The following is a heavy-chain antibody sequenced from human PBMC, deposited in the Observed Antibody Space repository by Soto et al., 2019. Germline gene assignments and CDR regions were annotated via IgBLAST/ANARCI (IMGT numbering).Heavy chain of an antibody. CDR3: ARDMGTGLSIAVAGTLYY. CDR1: GFTFSSYG. D-gene: IGHD6-19*01. Sequence: GGSLRLSCAASGFTFSSYGMHWVRQAPGKGLEWVAVIWYDGSNKYYADSVKGRFTISRDNSKNTLYLQMNSLRAEDTAVYYCARDMGTGLSIAVAGTLYYWGQGTLVTVSS. V-gene: IGHV3-33*01. J-gene: IGHJ4*02. CDR2: IWYDGSNK.